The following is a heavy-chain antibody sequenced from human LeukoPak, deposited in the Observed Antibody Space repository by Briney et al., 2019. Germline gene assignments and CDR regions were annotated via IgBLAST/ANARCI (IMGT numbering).Heavy chain of an antibody. CDR2: INHSGST. CDR3: ARGYGSGRSRPRHNHNWFDP. V-gene: IGHV4-34*01. CDR1: GFTFSSYA. D-gene: IGHD3-10*01. Sequence: PGGSLRLSCAASGFTFSSYAMSWVRQPPGKGLEWIGEINHSGSTNYNPSLKSRVTISVDTSKNQFSLKLSSVTAADTAVYYCARGYGSGRSRPRHNHNWFDPWGQGTLVTVSS. J-gene: IGHJ5*02.